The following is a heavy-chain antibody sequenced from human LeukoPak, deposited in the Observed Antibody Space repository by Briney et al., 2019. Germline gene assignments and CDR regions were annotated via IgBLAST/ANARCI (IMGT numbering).Heavy chain of an antibody. CDR1: GYTFTGYY. V-gene: IGHV1-2*06. CDR3: ASSLVTVTSRYVRSDY. D-gene: IGHD4-11*01. J-gene: IGHJ4*02. CDR2: IYPNRGGT. Sequence: ASVTVSCQACGYTFTGYYMHWVRPAPSQGLAWMGRIYPNRGGTNYAQKFQGRVTMTRDTSISTAYMELSRLRSDDTAVYYCASSLVTVTSRYVRSDYGRQRTVVTVSS.